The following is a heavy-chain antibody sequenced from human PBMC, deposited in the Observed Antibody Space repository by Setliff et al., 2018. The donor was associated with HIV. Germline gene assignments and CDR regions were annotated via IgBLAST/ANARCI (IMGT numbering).Heavy chain of an antibody. J-gene: IGHJ4*02. V-gene: IGHV4-39*07. Sequence: KPSETLSLTCTVSGETIRNGFYYWHWMRQPPGKGLEWIGSIYYSGSTHYKSSLKSRVTISVDTSKSQFSLRLSSVTAADTAVYYCARGGGPDTNFDSWGRGTLVTVSS. CDR2: IYYSGST. CDR1: GETIRNGFYY. CDR3: ARGGGPDTNFDS.